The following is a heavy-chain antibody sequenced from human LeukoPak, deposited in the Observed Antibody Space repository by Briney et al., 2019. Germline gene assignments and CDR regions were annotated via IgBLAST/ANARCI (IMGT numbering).Heavy chain of an antibody. CDR3: ARDGQVYYDSSGPGGY. CDR1: GYTFTSYG. V-gene: IGHV1-18*01. Sequence: ASVKVSCKASGYTFTSYGISWVRQAPGQGLEWMGWISAYNGNTNYAQKLQGRVTMTTDTSTSTAYMELRSLRSDDTAVYYCARDGQVYYDSSGPGGYWGQGTLVTVSS. D-gene: IGHD3-22*01. J-gene: IGHJ4*02. CDR2: ISAYNGNT.